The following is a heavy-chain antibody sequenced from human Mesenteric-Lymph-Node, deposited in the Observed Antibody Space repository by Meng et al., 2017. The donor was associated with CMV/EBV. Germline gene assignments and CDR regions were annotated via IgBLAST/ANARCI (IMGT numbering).Heavy chain of an antibody. CDR2: TSYDGSNK. D-gene: IGHD6-13*01. V-gene: IGHV3-30*04. J-gene: IGHJ4*02. CDR1: GFTFSSYA. CDR3: AKSHIAAAVQVGYFDF. Sequence: GESLKISCAASGFTFSSYAMHWVRQAPGKGLEWMAVTSYDGSNKYHADSVKGRFTISRDNSKDTLYLQMNSLRADDTAVYYCAKSHIAAAVQVGYFDFWGQGTLVTVSS.